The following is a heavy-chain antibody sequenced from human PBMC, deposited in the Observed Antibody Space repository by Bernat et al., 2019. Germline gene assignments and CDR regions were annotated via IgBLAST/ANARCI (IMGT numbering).Heavy chain of an antibody. Sequence: QVQLVQSGAEVKKPGASVKVSCKASGYTFTSYGISWVRQAPGQGLEWMGWISAYNGNTNYAQKLQGRVTMTTDTSTSTAYMELRRLRSDDTAVYYCASEGWYSSGYYFGPNYIWGQGTMVTVSS. CDR3: ASEGWYSSGYYFGPNYI. D-gene: IGHD3-22*01. CDR2: ISAYNGNT. CDR1: GYTFTSYG. V-gene: IGHV1-18*04. J-gene: IGHJ3*02.